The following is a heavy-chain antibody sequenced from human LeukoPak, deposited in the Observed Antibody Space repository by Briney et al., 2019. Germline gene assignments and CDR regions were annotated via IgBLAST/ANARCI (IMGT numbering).Heavy chain of an antibody. CDR1: GGSISSGDYY. D-gene: IGHD2-21*01. V-gene: IGHV4-30-4*08. Sequence: PSETLSLTCTVSGGSISSGDYYWSWIRQPPGKGLEWIGYIYYSGSTYHNPSLKSRVTISVDTSKNQFSLKLSSVTAADTAVYYCARSDLDVVRSDWFDPWGQGTLVTVSS. J-gene: IGHJ5*02. CDR2: IYYSGST. CDR3: ARSDLDVVRSDWFDP.